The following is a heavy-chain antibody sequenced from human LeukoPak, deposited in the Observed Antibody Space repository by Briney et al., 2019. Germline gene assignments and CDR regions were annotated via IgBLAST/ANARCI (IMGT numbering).Heavy chain of an antibody. CDR2: IYSGGST. J-gene: IGHJ4*02. Sequence: GGSLRLSCAASGFTVSSNYMNWVRQAPGKGLEWVSVIYSGGSTYYADSVKGRFTISRDNSKNTLYLQMNSLRAEDTAVYYCARTGYIDEGFDYWGQGTLVTVSS. D-gene: IGHD1-1*01. CDR3: ARTGYIDEGFDY. CDR1: GFTVSSNY. V-gene: IGHV3-66*01.